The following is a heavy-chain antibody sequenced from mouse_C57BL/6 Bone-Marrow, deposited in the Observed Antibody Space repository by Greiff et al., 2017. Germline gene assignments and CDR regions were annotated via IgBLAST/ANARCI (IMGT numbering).Heavy chain of an antibody. Sequence: VQLQQSGAELVRPGASVKMSCTASGFTFTSYGISWVKQRPGQGLEWIGEIYPESGNTDYTAKFTGKATMTADTSSNTAYMELRSLTSEDTAVYFCAKSNLYYFDVWGTGTTVTVSS. D-gene: IGHD2-5*01. CDR3: AKSNLYYFDV. CDR2: IYPESGNT. V-gene: IGHV1-81*01. CDR1: GFTFTSYG. J-gene: IGHJ1*03.